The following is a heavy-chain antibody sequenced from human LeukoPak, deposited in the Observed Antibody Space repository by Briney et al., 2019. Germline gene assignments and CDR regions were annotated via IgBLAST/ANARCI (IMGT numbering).Heavy chain of an antibody. D-gene: IGHD1-26*01. CDR3: ARRISGSYSYYFDY. Sequence: GGSLRLSCAASGFTFSSYWMSWVRQAPGKGLEWVANIKQDGSEKYHVDSVKGRFTISRDNAKNSLYLQMNSVRAEDTAVYYCARRISGSYSYYFDYWGQGTLVTVSS. J-gene: IGHJ4*02. V-gene: IGHV3-7*01. CDR1: GFTFSSYW. CDR2: IKQDGSEK.